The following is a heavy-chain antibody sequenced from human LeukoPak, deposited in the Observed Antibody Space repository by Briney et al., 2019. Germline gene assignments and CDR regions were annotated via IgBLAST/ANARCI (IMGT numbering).Heavy chain of an antibody. Sequence: PGGSLRLSCAASGFTFSSFWMIWVRQAPGKGLEWVANIKEDGSVKNYVDSVKGRFTISRDNAKNSPFLQMNSLRHEDTALYYCARERYGNYNWGQGTLDAVS. CDR3: ARERYGNYN. D-gene: IGHD4-11*01. V-gene: IGHV3-7*03. CDR2: IKEDGSVK. CDR1: GFTFSSFW. J-gene: IGHJ4*02.